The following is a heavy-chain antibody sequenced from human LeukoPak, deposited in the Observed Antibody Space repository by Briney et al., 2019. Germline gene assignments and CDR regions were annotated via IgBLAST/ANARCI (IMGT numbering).Heavy chain of an antibody. V-gene: IGHV1-8*01. Sequence: ASVTVSCTASGYTFTSYDINWVRQAPGQGLEWMGWMNPNSGNTGYAQKFQGRVTMTRNTSISTAYMELSSLRSEDTAVYYCARGRQGNFDYWGQGTLVTVSS. CDR3: ARGRQGNFDY. CDR1: GYTFTSYD. J-gene: IGHJ4*02. CDR2: MNPNSGNT.